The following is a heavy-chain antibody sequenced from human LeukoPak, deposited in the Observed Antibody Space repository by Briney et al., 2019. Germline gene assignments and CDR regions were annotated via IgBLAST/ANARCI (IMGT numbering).Heavy chain of an antibody. D-gene: IGHD3-22*01. Sequence: AGSLRLSCAASGFTFSNAWMSWVRQAPGKGLEWVAIISYDGTKKDYADSVKGRFTISRDNSKNTLYVQMNSLRHEDTAVYYCAKLGFDSSGSHSLVDYWGQGTLVTVSS. CDR2: ISYDGTKK. CDR1: GFTFSNAW. J-gene: IGHJ4*02. CDR3: AKLGFDSSGSHSLVDY. V-gene: IGHV3-30*18.